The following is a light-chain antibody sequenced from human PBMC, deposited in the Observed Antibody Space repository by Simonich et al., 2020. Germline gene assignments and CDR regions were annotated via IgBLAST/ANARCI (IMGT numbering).Light chain of an antibody. Sequence: EIVLTQSPGTLSFSPGERPTLSCRASQSVRTRYLAWYQQKPGQAPRLLIFGASSRATGSPDRFSGSGSGTDFTLTISRLEPEDVAVYYCQQDGSSPPYTFGQGTKLEIK. CDR2: GAS. J-gene: IGKJ2*01. CDR1: QSVRTRY. CDR3: QQDGSSPPYT. V-gene: IGKV3-20*01.